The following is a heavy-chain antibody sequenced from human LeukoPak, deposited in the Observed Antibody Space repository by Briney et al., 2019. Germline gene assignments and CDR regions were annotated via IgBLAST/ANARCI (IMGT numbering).Heavy chain of an antibody. CDR2: ISSDGSNK. D-gene: IGHD1-1*01. CDR1: GFTFSSYT. J-gene: IGHJ4*02. V-gene: IGHV3-30*04. Sequence: GRSLRLSCAASGFTFSSYTIHWVRQAPGKGLEWVALISSDGSNKFYANSVKGRFTISRDNAKKSLSLQMNSLTAEDTAVYYCASRSFQVRNAWNPERDWGQGTLVTVSS. CDR3: ASRSFQVRNAWNPERD.